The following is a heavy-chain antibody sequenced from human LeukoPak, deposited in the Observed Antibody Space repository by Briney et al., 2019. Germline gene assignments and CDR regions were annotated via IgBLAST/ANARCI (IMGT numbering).Heavy chain of an antibody. V-gene: IGHV4-30-2*03. J-gene: IGHJ4*02. CDR3: ARHHYGANQADH. Sequence: PSETLSLTCAVSGGSLSRGGYSWSWIRQPPGKGLEWIGIIFYTGASSYNPSLTSRVTMSVDTSKNLFSLNLTSVTAADTAVYFCARHHYGANQADHWGQGTLVTVSS. CDR2: IFYTGAS. D-gene: IGHD4-23*01. CDR1: GGSLSRGGYS.